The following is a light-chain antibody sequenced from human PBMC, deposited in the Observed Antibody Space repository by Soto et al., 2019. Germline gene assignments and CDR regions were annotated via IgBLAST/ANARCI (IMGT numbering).Light chain of an antibody. V-gene: IGKV3-11*01. Sequence: EIVLTQSPATLSLSPGERATLSCRASQSVSSYLAWYQQKPGQAPRLLIYDASNRATGIPARFSGSGSGTYFTLTISSLEPEDFAFYYCQHRSNWPLTFGVGTKVEIK. CDR2: DAS. CDR1: QSVSSY. J-gene: IGKJ4*01. CDR3: QHRSNWPLT.